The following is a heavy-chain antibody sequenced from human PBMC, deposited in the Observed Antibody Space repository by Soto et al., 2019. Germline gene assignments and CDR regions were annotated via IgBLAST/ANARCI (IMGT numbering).Heavy chain of an antibody. CDR2: INPSGGST. CDR1: GYTFTSYY. V-gene: IGHV1-46*03. J-gene: IGHJ5*02. Sequence: VSVKVSCKASGYTFTSYYMHWVRQAPGQGLEWMGIINPSGGSTSYAQKFQGRVTMTRDTSTSTVYMELSSLRSEDTAVYYCGREVVVPAAEKEWFDPGGRETLVTVSS. CDR3: GREVVVPAAEKEWFDP. D-gene: IGHD2-2*01.